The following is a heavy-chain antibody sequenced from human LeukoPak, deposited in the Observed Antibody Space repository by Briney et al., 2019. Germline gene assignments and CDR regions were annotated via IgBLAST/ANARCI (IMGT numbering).Heavy chain of an antibody. CDR1: GFTFSSYP. CDR3: AREVGAQDY. V-gene: IGHV3-30*04. Sequence: PGGSLRLSCAASGFTFSSYPMHWVRQAPGKGLEWVAVISYGGSNKYYADSVKGRFTISRDNSKNTLYLQMNSLRAEDTAVYYCAREVGAQDYWGQGTLVTVSS. D-gene: IGHD1-26*01. J-gene: IGHJ4*02. CDR2: ISYGGSNK.